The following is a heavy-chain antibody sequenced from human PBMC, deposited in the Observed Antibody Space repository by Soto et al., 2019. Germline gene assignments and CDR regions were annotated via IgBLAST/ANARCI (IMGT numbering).Heavy chain of an antibody. CDR1: GYTFTSYG. J-gene: IGHJ4*02. V-gene: IGHV1-18*01. CDR2: ISAYNGNT. Sequence: QVQLVQSGAEVKKPGASVKVSCKASGYTFTSYGISWVRQAPGQGLEWMGWISAYNGNTNYAQKLQGRVTMTTDTTTSTAYRELRILISDDTAVYYCARWTTVETGSYWGQGTMVTVSS. CDR3: ARWTTVETGSY. D-gene: IGHD4-17*01.